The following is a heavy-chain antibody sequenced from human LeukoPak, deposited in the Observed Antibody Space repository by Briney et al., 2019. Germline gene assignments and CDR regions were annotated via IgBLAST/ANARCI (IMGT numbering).Heavy chain of an antibody. J-gene: IGHJ4*02. CDR1: TFTFSDYD. D-gene: IGHD3-22*01. V-gene: IGHV3-30*02. CDR3: AKESGTVVVPFDY. CDR2: IRYDGRDDK. Sequence: GGSLRLSCAASTFTFSDYDMHWVRQAPGKGLEWVAFIRYDGRDDKYYADSVRGRFTISRDNSKNTLFLQMNSLRAEDTAVYYCAKESGTVVVPFDYWGQGTLVTVSS.